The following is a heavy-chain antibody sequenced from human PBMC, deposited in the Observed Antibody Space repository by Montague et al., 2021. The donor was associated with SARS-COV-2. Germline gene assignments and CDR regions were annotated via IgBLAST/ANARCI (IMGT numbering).Heavy chain of an antibody. CDR2: ITRNGDST. Sequence: SLRLSCAASGFTFDDYGMSWVRQAPGKGLEWVSGITRNGDSTGYGDSMKGRFTISRDNPKNYLYLQMNSLTAEDTALYYCSRGYKFGPFDLWGRGTLITVFS. CDR1: GFTFDDYG. D-gene: IGHD1-1*01. V-gene: IGHV3-20*04. CDR3: SRGYKFGPFDL. J-gene: IGHJ4*02.